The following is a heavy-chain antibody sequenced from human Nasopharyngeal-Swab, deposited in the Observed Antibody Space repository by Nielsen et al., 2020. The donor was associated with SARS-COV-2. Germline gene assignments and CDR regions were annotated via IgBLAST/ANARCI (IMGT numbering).Heavy chain of an antibody. CDR2: INHSGST. CDR1: GGSFSGYY. Sequence: SETLSLTCAVYGGSFSGYYWSWIRQPPGKGLEWIGEINHSGSTNYNPSLKSRVTISVDTSKNQFSLKLSSVTAADTAVYYCARGQWLDHSYYYYYMDVWGKGTTVTVSS. CDR3: ARGQWLDHSYYYYYMDV. J-gene: IGHJ6*03. V-gene: IGHV4-34*01. D-gene: IGHD6-19*01.